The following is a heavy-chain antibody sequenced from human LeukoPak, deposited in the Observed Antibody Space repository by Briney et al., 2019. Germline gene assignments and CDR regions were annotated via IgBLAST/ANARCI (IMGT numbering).Heavy chain of an antibody. Sequence: PSETLSLTCTVSGGSISSYYWSWIRQPPGKGLEWIGYIYYSGSTNYNPSLKSRVTISVDTSKNQFSLKLSSVTAADTAVYYCARPVDSSDVDAFDIWGQGTMVTVSS. D-gene: IGHD3-22*01. J-gene: IGHJ3*02. CDR1: GGSISSYY. CDR3: ARPVDSSDVDAFDI. V-gene: IGHV4-59*01. CDR2: IYYSGST.